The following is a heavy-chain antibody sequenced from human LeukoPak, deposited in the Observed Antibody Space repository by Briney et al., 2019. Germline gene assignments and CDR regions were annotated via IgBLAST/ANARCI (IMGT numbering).Heavy chain of an antibody. CDR1: GYSFTSYW. J-gene: IGHJ6*03. CDR2: IYPGDSDT. CDR3: ARHGHCTNGVCYSNYYYYMDV. V-gene: IGHV5-51*01. D-gene: IGHD2-8*01. Sequence: GESLKISCKGSGYSFTSYWIGWVRQMPGKGLEWMGIIYPGDSDTRYSPSFQGQVTISADKSIGTAYLQWSSLKASDTATYYCARHGHCTNGVCYSNYYYYMDVWGKGTTVTASS.